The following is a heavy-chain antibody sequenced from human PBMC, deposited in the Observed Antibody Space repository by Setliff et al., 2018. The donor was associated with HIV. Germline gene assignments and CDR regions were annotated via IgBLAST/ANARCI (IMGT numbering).Heavy chain of an antibody. Sequence: SETLSLTCTVSGVSISNYYWGWIRQPPGKGLEWIGYMYYSGNTNYNPSLKSRVTISLDTSKNQFSLKLTSVTATDTAVYYCARHRYSSSINWFDPWGQGTLVTVSS. CDR3: ARHRYSSSINWFDP. CDR1: GVSISNYY. CDR2: MYYSGNT. V-gene: IGHV4-59*08. D-gene: IGHD6-13*01. J-gene: IGHJ5*02.